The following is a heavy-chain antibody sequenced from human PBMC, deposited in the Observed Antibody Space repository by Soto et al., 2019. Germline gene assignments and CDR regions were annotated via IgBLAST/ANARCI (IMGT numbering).Heavy chain of an antibody. V-gene: IGHV3-9*01. J-gene: IGHJ4*02. Sequence: EVQLVESGGGLVQPGRSLRLSCAASGFTFDDYAMHWVRQAPGKGLEWVSGISWNSGSIGYADSVKGRFTISRDNAKKSLYLQMNSLRAEDTAWYYCAKVDCSSTSCYHLDYWGQGTLVTVSS. CDR3: AKVDCSSTSCYHLDY. CDR2: ISWNSGSI. D-gene: IGHD2-2*01. CDR1: GFTFDDYA.